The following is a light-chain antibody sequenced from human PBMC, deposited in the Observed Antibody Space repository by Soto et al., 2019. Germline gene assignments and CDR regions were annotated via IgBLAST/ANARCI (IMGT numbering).Light chain of an antibody. J-gene: IGLJ1*01. CDR3: QSYDSSLSGYV. V-gene: IGLV1-40*01. CDR2: ANS. Sequence: QSVLTQPPSVSGAPGQRVTISCTGSSSNIGAGNDVNWYQQLPGTAPKLLIYANSNRPSGVPDRVSGSKSGTTASLAITGLQAEEEADDYCQSYDSSLSGYVFGTGTKVTVL. CDR1: SSNIGAGND.